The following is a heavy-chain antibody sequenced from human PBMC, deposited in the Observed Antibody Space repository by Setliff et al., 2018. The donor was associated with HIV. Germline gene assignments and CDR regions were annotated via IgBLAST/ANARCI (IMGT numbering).Heavy chain of an antibody. Sequence: SETLSLTCSVYGGSISRGGRYWGWIRQHPGRGLEWLGYVYYTGESFYKPSLGGRVTILQDKSKNQFSLELRSVTAADTAVYYCASATVGGASPFDSWGPGTLVTSPQ. CDR1: GGSISRGGRY. V-gene: IGHV4-31*03. J-gene: IGHJ4*02. D-gene: IGHD4-4*01. CDR3: ASATVGGASPFDS. CDR2: VYYTGES.